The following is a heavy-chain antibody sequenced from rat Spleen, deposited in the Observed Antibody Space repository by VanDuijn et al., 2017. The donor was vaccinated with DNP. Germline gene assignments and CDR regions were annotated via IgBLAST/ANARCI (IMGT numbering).Heavy chain of an antibody. CDR2: ITSGGGST. Sequence: EVQLVESGGDLVQPGMSLKLSCVASGFTFSNYWMTWIRQVPGKGLEWVASITSGGGSTSYSDSVKGRFSISRDNAENTVYLQMNSLRSEDTATYYCAKDYHFYAMDAWGQGTSVTVSS. J-gene: IGHJ4*01. CDR3: AKDYHFYAMDA. V-gene: IGHV5-58*01. CDR1: GFTFSNYW.